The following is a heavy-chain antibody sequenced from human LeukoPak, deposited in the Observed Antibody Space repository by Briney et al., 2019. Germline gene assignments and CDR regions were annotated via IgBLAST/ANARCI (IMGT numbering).Heavy chain of an antibody. CDR2: IYYSGST. D-gene: IGHD2-21*01. J-gene: IGHJ1*01. CDR3: AGAYCGGDCYNPYFQH. V-gene: IGHV4-30-4*08. Sequence: SETLSLTCTVSGGSISSGDYYWSRIRQPPRKGLEWIGYIYYSGSTYYNPSLKSRVTISVDTSKNQFSPKLSSVTAADTAVYYCAGAYCGGDCYNPYFQHWGQGTLVTVSS. CDR1: GGSISSGDYY.